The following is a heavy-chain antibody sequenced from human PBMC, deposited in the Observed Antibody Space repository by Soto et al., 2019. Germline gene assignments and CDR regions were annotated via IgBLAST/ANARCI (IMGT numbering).Heavy chain of an antibody. CDR3: ARSYDNTGYTPLY. Sequence: SETLSLTCTVSGGSISSSSYYWGWIRQPPGKGLEWIGSIYYSGSTYYNPSLKSRVTISVDTSKNQFSLKLGSVTTADTAIYYCARSYDNTGYTPLYWGQGTLVTVSS. CDR2: IYYSGST. J-gene: IGHJ4*02. V-gene: IGHV4-39*07. D-gene: IGHD3-9*01. CDR1: GGSISSSSYY.